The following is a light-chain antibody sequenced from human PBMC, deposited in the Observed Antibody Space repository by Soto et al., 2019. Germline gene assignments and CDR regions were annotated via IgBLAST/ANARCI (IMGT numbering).Light chain of an antibody. Sequence: QSALTQPPSAAGSPGQSVTISCTGTSSDVGGYNYVSWYQQHPGKAPKLMIYDVSKRPSGVPDRFSGSKSGNTASLTVSGLQAEDEADYYCSSYAGSNGVVFGGGTKRTVL. CDR3: SSYAGSNGVV. V-gene: IGLV2-8*01. CDR2: DVS. CDR1: SSDVGGYNY. J-gene: IGLJ2*01.